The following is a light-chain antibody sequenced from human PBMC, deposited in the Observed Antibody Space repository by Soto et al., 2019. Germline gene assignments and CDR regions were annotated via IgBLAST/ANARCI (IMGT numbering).Light chain of an antibody. CDR2: NVT. CDR1: SSDVGRYTY. V-gene: IGLV2-11*01. CDR3: CSYAGTYTFWV. Sequence: QSALTQPRSVSGSPGQSVIISCTGTSSDVGRYTYVSWYQLHPGKAPKLIIYNVTKRPSGVPDRLSGSKSGNTASLIISGLQAEDEADYYCCSYAGTYTFWVFGGGTKLTVL. J-gene: IGLJ3*02.